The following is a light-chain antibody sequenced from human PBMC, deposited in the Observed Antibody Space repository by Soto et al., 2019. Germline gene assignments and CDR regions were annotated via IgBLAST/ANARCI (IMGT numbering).Light chain of an antibody. CDR1: QSVLYRSDNKNY. CDR3: QQYFSGPFT. V-gene: IGKV4-1*01. J-gene: IGKJ3*01. Sequence: DIVMTQSPDSLAVSLGERATINCKSSQSVLYRSDNKNYLAWYQQKPGQPPRLLIYWASTRESGVPDRFSGSGSGTEFSLTISSLQAEDVAFYYCQQYFSGPFTFGPGTKVDIK. CDR2: WAS.